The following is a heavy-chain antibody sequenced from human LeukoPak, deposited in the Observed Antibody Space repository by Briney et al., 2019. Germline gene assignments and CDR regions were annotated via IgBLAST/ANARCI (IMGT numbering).Heavy chain of an antibody. Sequence: GASVKVSCTASGYTFTSYDINWVRQATGQGLEWMAYMNPNSGNTGYAQTFQGRVTITWNTSINTAYMELSSLRSDDTALYYCAREGFDVWGQGTVVTVSS. V-gene: IGHV1-8*03. CDR3: AREGFDV. J-gene: IGHJ3*01. CDR1: GYTFTSYD. CDR2: MNPNSGNT.